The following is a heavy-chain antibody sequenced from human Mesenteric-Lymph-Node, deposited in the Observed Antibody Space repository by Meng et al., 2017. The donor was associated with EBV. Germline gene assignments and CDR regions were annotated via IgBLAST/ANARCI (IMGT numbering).Heavy chain of an antibody. CDR1: GNTFTGYY. CDR3: ARDEGGWLTAPDY. V-gene: IGHV1-2*04. Sequence: QLVTYGDEVKKPCASVKGFCKASGNTFTGYYKPWVRQAPGQGLEWMGWINPNTGGTKYAQKFQGWVTLTRDTSISTAYMELSRLRSDDTAVYYCARDEGGWLTAPDYWGQGTLVTVSS. D-gene: IGHD5-24*01. J-gene: IGHJ4*02. CDR2: INPNTGGT.